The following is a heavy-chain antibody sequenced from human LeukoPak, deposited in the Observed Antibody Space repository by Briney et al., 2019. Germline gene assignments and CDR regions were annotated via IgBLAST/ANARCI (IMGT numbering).Heavy chain of an antibody. CDR1: GGSFSGYY. V-gene: IGHV4-34*01. D-gene: IGHD3-22*01. CDR2: INHSGST. Sequence: PSGTLSLTCAVYGGSFSGYYWSWIRQPPGKGLEWIGEINHSGSTNYNPSLKSRVTISVDTSKNQFSLKLSSVTAADTAVYYCAREYYYDSSGYYYRLSRYYFDYWGQGTLVTVSS. J-gene: IGHJ4*02. CDR3: AREYYYDSSGYYYRLSRYYFDY.